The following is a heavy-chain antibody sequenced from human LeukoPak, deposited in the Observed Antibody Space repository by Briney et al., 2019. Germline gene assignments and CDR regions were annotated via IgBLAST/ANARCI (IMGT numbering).Heavy chain of an antibody. CDR3: ARHHVEAGGYEGPGGFDP. Sequence: SSQTLSLTCAVSGGSISSGGYSWGWIRHPPGRGLDGMGYIYHSGSTYYNPSLKSRVTISVDRSKSQFSLKLSSVTAAETAVYYCARHHVEAGGYEGPGGFDPWGQGTLVTVSS. J-gene: IGHJ5*02. CDR1: GGSISSGGYS. CDR2: IYHSGST. D-gene: IGHD5-12*01. V-gene: IGHV4-30-2*01.